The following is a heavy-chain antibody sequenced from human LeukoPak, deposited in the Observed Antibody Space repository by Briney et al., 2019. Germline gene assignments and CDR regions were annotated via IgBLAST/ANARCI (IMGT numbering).Heavy chain of an antibody. Sequence: GGSLRLSCAASGFTFSNYALHWVRQAPGKGLEWGAVISYDGNSENAADSVKGRFTISRDNSKNTVSLEMNSLRAEDTAVYYCARRTVPWWYHRGMDVWGRGTTVTVSS. V-gene: IGHV3-30*04. D-gene: IGHD2-15*01. J-gene: IGHJ6*02. CDR2: ISYDGNSE. CDR3: ARRTVPWWYHRGMDV. CDR1: GFTFSNYA.